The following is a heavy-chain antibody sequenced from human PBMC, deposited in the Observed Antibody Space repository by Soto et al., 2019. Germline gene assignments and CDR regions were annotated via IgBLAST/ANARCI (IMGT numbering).Heavy chain of an antibody. Sequence: EVQLVESGGGLVQPGGSLRLSCAASGFTVSSNYMSWVRQAPGKGLEWVSVIYSGGTTYYADSVKGRFTISRDNTKNTLYLQINSPRSEDTAVYYCARNGDSSDYRGWFDPWGQGTLVTVSS. CDR1: GFTVSSNY. J-gene: IGHJ5*02. CDR2: IYSGGTT. D-gene: IGHD3-22*01. CDR3: ARNGDSSDYRGWFDP. V-gene: IGHV3-66*01.